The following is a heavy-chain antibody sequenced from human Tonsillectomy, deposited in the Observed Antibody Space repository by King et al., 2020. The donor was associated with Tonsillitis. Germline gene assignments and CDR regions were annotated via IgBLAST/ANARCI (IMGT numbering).Heavy chain of an antibody. Sequence: QLQESGPGLVKPSETLSLTCTVSGGSISSYYWSWIRQPPGKGLEWIRYIYYSGSTNYNPSLKSRVTISVDTSKNQFSLKLSSVTAADTAVYYCARDLGYYGSGSFNWFDPWGQGTLVTVSS. CDR1: GGSISSYY. V-gene: IGHV4-59*01. CDR3: ARDLGYYGSGSFNWFDP. CDR2: IYYSGST. J-gene: IGHJ5*02. D-gene: IGHD3-10*01.